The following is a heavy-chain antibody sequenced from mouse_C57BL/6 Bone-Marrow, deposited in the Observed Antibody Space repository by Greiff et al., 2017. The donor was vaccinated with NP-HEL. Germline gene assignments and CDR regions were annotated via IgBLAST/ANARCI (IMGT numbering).Heavy chain of an antibody. CDR2: INPNNGGT. J-gene: IGHJ1*03. CDR3: ARALTTVVATDWYFDV. CDR1: GYTFTDYN. Sequence: EVKLQQSGPELVKPGASVKIPCKASGYTFTDYNMDWVKQSHGKSLEWIGDINPNNGGTIYNQKFKGKATLTVDKSSSTAYMELRSLTSEDTAVYYCARALTTVVATDWYFDVWGTGTTVTVSS. V-gene: IGHV1-18*01. D-gene: IGHD1-1*01.